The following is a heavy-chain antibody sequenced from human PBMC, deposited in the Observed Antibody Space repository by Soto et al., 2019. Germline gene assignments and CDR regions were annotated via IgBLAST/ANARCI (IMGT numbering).Heavy chain of an antibody. CDR2: IYYSGST. CDR1: GGSISSYY. Sequence: SETLSRTCTVSGGSISSYYWSWIRQPPGKGLEWIGYIYYSGSTNYNPSLKSRVTKSVDTSKNQFSLKLSSVTAADTAVYYCASSNIAAAGFYYYGMYVWGRGTTVTVSS. V-gene: IGHV4-59*08. CDR3: ASSNIAAAGFYYYGMYV. J-gene: IGHJ6*02. D-gene: IGHD6-13*01.